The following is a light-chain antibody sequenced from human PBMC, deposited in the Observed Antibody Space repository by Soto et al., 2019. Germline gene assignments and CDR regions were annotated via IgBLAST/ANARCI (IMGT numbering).Light chain of an antibody. Sequence: QSVLTQPPSVSAAPGQKVTISCSGRSSNIGKNYVSWYQQLPGTAPKLLIYDNNNRPSGIPDRFSGSKSGTSATLGITGLQTGDEADYYCATWDSSLSSGVFGGGTKLTV. J-gene: IGLJ2*01. CDR3: ATWDSSLSSGV. CDR1: SSNIGKNY. V-gene: IGLV1-51*01. CDR2: DNN.